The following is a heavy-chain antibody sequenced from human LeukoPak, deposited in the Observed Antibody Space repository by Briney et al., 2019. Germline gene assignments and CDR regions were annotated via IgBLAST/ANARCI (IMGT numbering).Heavy chain of an antibody. CDR1: GYTFTGYY. CDR3: ARDRRPRAYCGGDCYSGLGRAFDI. Sequence: ASVKVSCKASGYTFTGYYMHWVRQAPGQGLEWMGWINPNSGGTNYAQKFQGRVTMTRDTSISTAYMELSRLRSEDTAVYYCARDRRPRAYCGGDCYSGLGRAFDIWGQGTMVTVSS. CDR2: INPNSGGT. D-gene: IGHD2-21*02. J-gene: IGHJ3*02. V-gene: IGHV1-2*02.